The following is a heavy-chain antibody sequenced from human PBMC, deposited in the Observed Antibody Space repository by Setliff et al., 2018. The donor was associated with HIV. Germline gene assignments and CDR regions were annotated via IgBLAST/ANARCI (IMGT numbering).Heavy chain of an antibody. D-gene: IGHD3-22*01. CDR1: GDSISTDY. V-gene: IGHV4-4*09. CDR2: IYTSGST. Sequence: SETLFLTCTVSGDSISTDYWTWIRQPPGKGLEWIGYIYTSGSTDYNPSLKSRVTISVDTSKNQFSLKLSSVTAADTAVYYCARGLSFYDPGGFDYWGQGTLVTVSS. J-gene: IGHJ4*02. CDR3: ARGLSFYDPGGFDY.